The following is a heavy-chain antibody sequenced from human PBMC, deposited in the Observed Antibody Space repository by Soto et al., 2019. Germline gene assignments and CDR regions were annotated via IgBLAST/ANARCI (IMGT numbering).Heavy chain of an antibody. CDR3: ARDAPGVAPY. CDR1: GGSINSGDSY. J-gene: IGHJ4*02. D-gene: IGHD2-2*01. Sequence: QVELQESGPGLVRLSQTLSLICTVSGGSINSGDSYWNWIRQHPEKGLEWIGNINYRGSTFYNPFLKSRIIISVDTSKNQFSLKLSSVTAADTAVYYCARDAPGVAPYWGQGTLVTVSS. V-gene: IGHV4-31*03. CDR2: INYRGST.